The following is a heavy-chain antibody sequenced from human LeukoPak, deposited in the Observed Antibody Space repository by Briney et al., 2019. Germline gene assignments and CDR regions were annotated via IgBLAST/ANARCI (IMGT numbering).Heavy chain of an antibody. CDR1: GYTFTSYY. CDR3: AREGEVIVTDNLFY. J-gene: IGHJ4*02. Sequence: DTVKVSCKASGYTFTSYYMHWVRHPPAPGHERMGIINPSGGSTTYAQMFRGRVTMTRDTSTRTVYMELSSLRSEDTAAYYCAREGEVIVTDNLFYWGQGTLVTVSS. CDR2: INPSGGST. D-gene: IGHD2-21*01. V-gene: IGHV1-46*01.